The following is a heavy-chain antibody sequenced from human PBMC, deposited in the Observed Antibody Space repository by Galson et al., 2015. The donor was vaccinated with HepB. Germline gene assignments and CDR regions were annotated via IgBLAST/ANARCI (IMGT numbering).Heavy chain of an antibody. CDR2: ISYDGSNK. Sequence: SLRLSCAASGFTFSSYAMHWVRQAPGKGLEWVAVISYDGSNKYYADSVKGRFTISRDNSKNTLYLQMNSLRAEDTAVYYCASGPFDYWGQGTLVTVSS. J-gene: IGHJ4*02. CDR3: ASGPFDY. V-gene: IGHV3-30-3*01. CDR1: GFTFSSYA.